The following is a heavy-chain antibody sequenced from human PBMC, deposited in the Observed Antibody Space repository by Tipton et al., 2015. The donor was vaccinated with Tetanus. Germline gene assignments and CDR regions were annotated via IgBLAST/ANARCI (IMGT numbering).Heavy chain of an antibody. CDR3: ASTSYHILTGDPTDS. CDR2: INHSGGT. CDR1: GGSFSGYY. J-gene: IGHJ4*02. Sequence: TLSLTCAVYGGSFSGYYWSWIRQTPGKGLEWIGEINHSGGTNYNPSLKSRVSISVDTTKKQLYLNLTSVTAADTAVYYCASTSYHILTGDPTDSWGQGILVTVSS. D-gene: IGHD3-9*01. V-gene: IGHV4-34*01.